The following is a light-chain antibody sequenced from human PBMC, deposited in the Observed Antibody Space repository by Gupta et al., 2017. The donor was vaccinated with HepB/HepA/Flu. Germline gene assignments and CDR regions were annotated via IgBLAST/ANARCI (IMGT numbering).Light chain of an antibody. CDR1: QAISTY. CDR2: YAS. V-gene: IGKV1-27*01. J-gene: IGKJ3*01. Sequence: DIQMTQSPSSLSASVGDRVTITCRASQAISTYLAWFQQKPGKVPKLLIYYASNLQSGVPSRCSGSASGTEFTLTISSLQPEDVATYYCQKYNRAPFTFGHGTKVDIK. CDR3: QKYNRAPFT.